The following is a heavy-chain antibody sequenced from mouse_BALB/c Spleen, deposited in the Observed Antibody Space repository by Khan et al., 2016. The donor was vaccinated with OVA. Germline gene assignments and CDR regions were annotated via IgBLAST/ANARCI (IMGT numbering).Heavy chain of an antibody. CDR3: VRSASYGDYVEAWFAY. CDR1: GYSFTGYT. Sequence: VQLQQSGPELVKPGASMEMSCKASGYSFTGYTMNWVKQSHVKNLEWIGLINPYNGGTAYNQKFRGKATLTLDKSSNPAYMELITLTSADSAVYYCVRSASYGDYVEAWFAYWGQGTLVTVSA. V-gene: IGHV1-37*01. CDR2: INPYNGGT. J-gene: IGHJ3*01. D-gene: IGHD2-13*01.